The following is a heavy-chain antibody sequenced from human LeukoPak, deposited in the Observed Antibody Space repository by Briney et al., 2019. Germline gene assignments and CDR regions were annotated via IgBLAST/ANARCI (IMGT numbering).Heavy chain of an antibody. CDR1: GYTFTSYD. D-gene: IGHD3-10*01. Sequence: ASVKVSCKASGYTFTSYDINWVRQATGQGLEWMGWMNPNSGNTGYAQKLQGRVTITRNTSINTAYLQWSSLKASDTATYYCARQSVTLVRGIIIEDLDYWGQGTLVTVSS. V-gene: IGHV1-8*03. CDR2: MNPNSGNT. J-gene: IGHJ4*02. CDR3: ARQSVTLVRGIIIEDLDY.